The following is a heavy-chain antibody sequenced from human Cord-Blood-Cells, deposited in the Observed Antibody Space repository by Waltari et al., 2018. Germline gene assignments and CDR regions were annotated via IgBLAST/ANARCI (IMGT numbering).Heavy chain of an antibody. J-gene: IGHJ4*02. CDR1: GGSISSSSYY. CDR2: IYYSGRT. V-gene: IGHV4-39*01. Sequence: QLQLQESGPGLVKPSETLSLTCTVPGGSISSSSYYWGWIRQPPGKGLEWLGSIYYSGRTYYNPSLKSRVTISVDTSKNQFSLKLSSVTAADTAVYYCARQSRAAVQPVDYWGQGTLVTVSS. D-gene: IGHD6-13*01. CDR3: ARQSRAAVQPVDY.